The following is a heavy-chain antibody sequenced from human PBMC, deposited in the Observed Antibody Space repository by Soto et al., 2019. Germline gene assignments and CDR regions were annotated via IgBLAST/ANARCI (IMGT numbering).Heavy chain of an antibody. Sequence: QIHLVQSGAEVKKPGASVKVSCKGSGYGFTTYGITWVRQAPGQGLEWMAWISAHNGNTNYAQKHQGRVTVTRDTATRTAYMALRSLRSEDTAVYYCARGRYGDYCGQGALVTVSS. J-gene: IGHJ4*02. CDR2: ISAHNGNT. CDR3: ARGRYGDY. CDR1: GYGFTTYG. V-gene: IGHV1-18*01. D-gene: IGHD1-1*01.